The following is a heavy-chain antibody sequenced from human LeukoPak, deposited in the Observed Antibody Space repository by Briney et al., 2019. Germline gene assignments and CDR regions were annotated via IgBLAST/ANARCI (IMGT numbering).Heavy chain of an antibody. J-gene: IGHJ4*01. D-gene: IGHD2-8*02. V-gene: IGHV3-23*01. Sequence: QSGGSLRLSCAASGFTFSSYAMSWVRQAPGKGLEWVSAISGNGDSAYYADSVKGRFTISRDNGKSTLYLQMNSLRVEDTAVYYCARGPPTGGGAYVGDYWGHGTLVTVSS. CDR2: ISGNGDSA. CDR1: GFTFSSYA. CDR3: ARGPPTGGGAYVGDY.